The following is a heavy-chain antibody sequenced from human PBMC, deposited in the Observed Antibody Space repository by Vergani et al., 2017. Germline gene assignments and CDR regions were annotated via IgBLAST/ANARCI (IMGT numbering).Heavy chain of an antibody. J-gene: IGHJ4*02. Sequence: EVQLLESGGGLAQPGGSLRLSCAASGFTFRNYAMTWVRQAPGRGLEWISYIAGSSSPIYYADSVKGRFTISRDNAMNSLYLQMNSLRAEDTAVYYCARRMSAAVHSLDYWGQGTLVTVSS. CDR3: ARRMSAAVHSLDY. CDR1: GFTFRNYA. D-gene: IGHD6-25*01. CDR2: IAGSSSPI. V-gene: IGHV3-48*01.